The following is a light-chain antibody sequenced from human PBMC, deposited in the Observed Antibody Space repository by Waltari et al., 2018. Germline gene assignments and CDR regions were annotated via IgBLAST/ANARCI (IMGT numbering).Light chain of an antibody. J-gene: IGKJ3*01. V-gene: IGKV3-15*01. CDR3: QQYYNWPPAFT. CDR1: QSASIN. Sequence: EIVIPQSPSPLSVPLGERATLSCRLSQSASINLAWYQQKPGQAPRLLLYAASTRGTGIPARFSGSGCGTEFTLTISSLQSEDFAVYHCQQYYNWPPAFTFGPGTRVDIK. CDR2: AAS.